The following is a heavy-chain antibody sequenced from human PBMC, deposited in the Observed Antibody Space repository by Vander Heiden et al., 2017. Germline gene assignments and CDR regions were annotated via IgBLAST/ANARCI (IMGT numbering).Heavy chain of an antibody. CDR2: IYYSGST. D-gene: IGHD3-16*02. CDR3: ARERRDYVWGSYRYTDYYYYGMDV. V-gene: IGHV4-59*01. Sequence: QVQLQESGPGLVKPSETLSLTCTVSGGSISSYYWSWIRQPPGKGLEWIGYIYYSGSTNYTPSLKSRVTISVDTSKNQFSLKLSSVTAADTAVYYCARERRDYVWGSYRYTDYYYYGMDVWGQGTTVTVSS. J-gene: IGHJ6*02. CDR1: GGSISSYY.